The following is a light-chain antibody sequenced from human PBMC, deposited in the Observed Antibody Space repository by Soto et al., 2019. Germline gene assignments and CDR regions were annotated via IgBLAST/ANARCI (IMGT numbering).Light chain of an antibody. CDR3: QESHTSGT. J-gene: IGKJ2*01. V-gene: IGKV1-39*01. CDR1: QSIRGY. CDR2: GAS. Sequence: DIQMTQSPSSLSASVGDRVTITCRASQSIRGYLSWYQQKPGKAPNLLICGASSLQSGVPSRFSGSGSGTDFTLTISSLLPEDFATYFCQESHTSGTFGQGTKLEV.